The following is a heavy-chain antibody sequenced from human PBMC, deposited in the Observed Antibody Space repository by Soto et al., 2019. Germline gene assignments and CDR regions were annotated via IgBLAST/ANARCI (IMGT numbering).Heavy chain of an antibody. CDR2: IYPGDSDT. CDR3: ATPLPYYDILTGYYRDAFDI. J-gene: IGHJ3*02. D-gene: IGHD3-9*01. CDR1: GYSFTNYW. V-gene: IGHV5-51*01. Sequence: PGESLKISWKASGYSFTNYWIGWVRQIPGKGLELMGIIYPGDSDTRYSPSFQGQVTISADKSISTAYLQWSSLKASDTAMYYCATPLPYYDILTGYYRDAFDIWGQGTMVTVSS.